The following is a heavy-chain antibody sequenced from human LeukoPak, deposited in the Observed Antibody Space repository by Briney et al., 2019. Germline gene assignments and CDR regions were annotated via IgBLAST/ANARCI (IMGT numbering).Heavy chain of an antibody. J-gene: IGHJ4*02. Sequence: SETLSLTCTVSGGSISSYYWSWIRQPPGKGLEWIGYIYYSGSTNYNPSLKSRVTISVDTSENQFSLKLSSVTAADTAVYYCASRNWGSAVDYWGQGTLVTVSS. D-gene: IGHD7-27*01. CDR3: ASRNWGSAVDY. V-gene: IGHV4-59*08. CDR1: GGSISSYY. CDR2: IYYSGST.